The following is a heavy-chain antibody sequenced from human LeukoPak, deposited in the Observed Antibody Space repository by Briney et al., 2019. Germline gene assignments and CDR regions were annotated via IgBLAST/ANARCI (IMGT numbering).Heavy chain of an antibody. D-gene: IGHD3-22*01. V-gene: IGHV3-30*04. Sequence: GGSLRLSCAASGFTFSSYAMHWVRQAPGKGLEWVAVISYDGSNKYYADSVKGRFTISRDNSKNTLYLQMNSLRAEDTAVYYCASAQYYYDSSGYFWKTYPAEYFQHWGQGTLVTVSS. CDR1: GFTFSSYA. CDR3: ASAQYYYDSSGYFWKTYPAEYFQH. CDR2: ISYDGSNK. J-gene: IGHJ1*01.